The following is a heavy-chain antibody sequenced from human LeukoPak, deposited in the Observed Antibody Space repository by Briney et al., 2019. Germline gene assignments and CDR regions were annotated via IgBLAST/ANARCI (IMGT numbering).Heavy chain of an antibody. D-gene: IGHD1/OR15-1a*01. CDR2: INTDGSTT. CDR1: GFTFSNYW. Sequence: PGGSLRLSCAASGFTFSNYWIHWVRQAPGKGLVWVSRINTDGSTTTYADSVKGRFSISRDNAKNTVYLQMNNLRAEDTAVYFCARWSTTPDTEAGDHWGQGTLVTVSS. V-gene: IGHV3-74*01. J-gene: IGHJ4*02. CDR3: ARWSTTPDTEAGDH.